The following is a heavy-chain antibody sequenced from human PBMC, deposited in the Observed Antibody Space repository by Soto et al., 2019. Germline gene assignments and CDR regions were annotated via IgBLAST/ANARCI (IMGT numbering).Heavy chain of an antibody. Sequence: PGGSLRLSCAASGFTFSSYEMNWVRQAPGKGLEWVSYISSSGSTIYYADSVKGRFTISRDNAKNSLYLQMNSLRAEDTAVYYCAKITYYYDSSGYYPLYFDYWGQGTLLTPSS. CDR2: ISSSGSTI. J-gene: IGHJ4*02. CDR3: AKITYYYDSSGYYPLYFDY. D-gene: IGHD3-22*01. V-gene: IGHV3-48*03. CDR1: GFTFSSYE.